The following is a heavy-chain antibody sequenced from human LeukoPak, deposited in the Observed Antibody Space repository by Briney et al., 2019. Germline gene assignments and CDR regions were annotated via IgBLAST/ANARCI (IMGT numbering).Heavy chain of an antibody. CDR3: ARHQWHYYYYMGV. D-gene: IGHD6-19*01. Sequence: PSETLSLTCTVSGGSISSSSYYWGWIRQPPGKRLEWIGSIYYSGDTYYNPSLKSRRVTISVDTSKNQFSLRLSSVTAADTAVYYCARHQWHYYYYMGVWGKGSTLTVSS. CDR2: IYYSGDT. V-gene: IGHV4-39*01. CDR1: GGSISSSSYY. J-gene: IGHJ6*03.